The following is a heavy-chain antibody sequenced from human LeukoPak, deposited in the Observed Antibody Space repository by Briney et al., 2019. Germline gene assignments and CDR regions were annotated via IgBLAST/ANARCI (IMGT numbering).Heavy chain of an antibody. CDR2: INHSGST. J-gene: IGHJ5*01. V-gene: IGHV4-34*01. Sequence: SETLSLTCAVYDGPFRGYYWNWIRQPPGKGLEWIGEINHSGSTNYNPSLKSRVTISIDTSKNQFSLKLNSVTAADRAAYYCARGPGSGSHFAWFDSWGQGIQVTVSS. D-gene: IGHD3-10*01. CDR1: DGPFRGYY. CDR3: ARGPGSGSHFAWFDS.